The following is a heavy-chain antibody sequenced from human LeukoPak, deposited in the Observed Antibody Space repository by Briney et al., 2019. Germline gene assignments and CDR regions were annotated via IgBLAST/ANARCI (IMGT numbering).Heavy chain of an antibody. Sequence: SETLSLTCTVSGGSISSYYWSWIRQPPGKRLEWSGYIYYSGSTNYNPSLKSRVTISVDTSKNQFSLKLSSVTAADTAVYYCAREGLNMVRGVIPKEAWGWFDPWGQGTLVTVSS. D-gene: IGHD3-10*01. CDR2: IYYSGST. V-gene: IGHV4-59*12. CDR1: GGSISSYY. J-gene: IGHJ5*02. CDR3: AREGLNMVRGVIPKEAWGWFDP.